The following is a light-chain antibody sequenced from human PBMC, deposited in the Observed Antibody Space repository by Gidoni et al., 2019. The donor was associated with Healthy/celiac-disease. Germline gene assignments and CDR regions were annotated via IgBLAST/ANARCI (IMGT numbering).Light chain of an antibody. CDR1: SLRSYY. V-gene: IGLV3-19*01. CDR2: GKN. Sequence: SSELTHDPAVSVALGPTVRITCQGDSLRSYYASWYQQKPGQAPVLVIYGKNNRPSGIPDRFSGSSSGNTASLTITGAQAEDEAEYYCNSRDSSGNHLVFGGGTKLTVL. CDR3: NSRDSSGNHLV. J-gene: IGLJ2*01.